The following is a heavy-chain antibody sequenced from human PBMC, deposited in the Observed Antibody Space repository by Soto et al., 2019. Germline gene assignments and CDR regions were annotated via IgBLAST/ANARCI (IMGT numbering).Heavy chain of an antibody. CDR1: GYSISSGYY. CDR2: IYYSGRT. CDR3: ARQRTTVVTQAYFDH. V-gene: IGHV4-38-2*01. D-gene: IGHD2-21*02. Sequence: SETLSLTCAVSGYSISSGYYWGWLRQPPGKGLEWIGSIYYSGRTYYNPSFKSRVTISIDTSKNQFSLKLSSVTATDTAVYYCARQRTTVVTQAYFDHWGQGALVTVSS. J-gene: IGHJ4*02.